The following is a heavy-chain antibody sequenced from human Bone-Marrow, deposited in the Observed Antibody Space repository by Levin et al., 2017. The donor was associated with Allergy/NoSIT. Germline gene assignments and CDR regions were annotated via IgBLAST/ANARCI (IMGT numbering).Heavy chain of an antibody. D-gene: IGHD4-17*01. CDR1: GFTFRNYV. Sequence: GGSLRLSCVGSGFTFRNYVVSWVRQVPGKGLEWVSSVSGSGDSTYYADSVRGRFTISRDNSKNTLYLQMNSLRAEDTAVYYCAKDPDYGDYSSYWYFDLWGRGTLVTVSS. J-gene: IGHJ2*01. CDR3: AKDPDYGDYSSYWYFDL. V-gene: IGHV3-23*01. CDR2: VSGSGDST.